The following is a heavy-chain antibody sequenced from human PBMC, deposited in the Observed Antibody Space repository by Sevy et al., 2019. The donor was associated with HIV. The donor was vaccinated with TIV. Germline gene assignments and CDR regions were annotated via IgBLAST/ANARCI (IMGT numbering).Heavy chain of an antibody. V-gene: IGHV3-23*01. J-gene: IGHJ4*02. CDR3: AKDHRGRAIVVVPAAMFY. CDR1: GFTFSSYA. CDR2: ISGSGGST. D-gene: IGHD2-2*01. Sequence: GSLRLSCAASGFTFSSYAMSWVRQAPGKGLEWVSAISGSGGSTYYADSVKGRFTISRDNSKNTLYLQMNSLRAEDTAVYYCAKDHRGRAIVVVPAAMFYWGQGTLVTVSS.